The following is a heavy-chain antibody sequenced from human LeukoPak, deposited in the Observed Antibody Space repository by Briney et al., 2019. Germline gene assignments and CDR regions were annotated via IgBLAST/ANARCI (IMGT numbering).Heavy chain of an antibody. J-gene: IGHJ4*02. CDR1: GYTFTGYY. CDR3: ARDILTGYYPFDY. D-gene: IGHD3-9*01. V-gene: IGHV1-46*01. CDR2: INPSGGST. Sequence: EASVKVSCKASGYTFTGYYMHWVRQAPGQGLEWMGIINPSGGSTSYAQKFQGRVTMTRDMSTSTVYMELSSLRSEDTAVYYCARDILTGYYPFDYWGQGTLVTVSS.